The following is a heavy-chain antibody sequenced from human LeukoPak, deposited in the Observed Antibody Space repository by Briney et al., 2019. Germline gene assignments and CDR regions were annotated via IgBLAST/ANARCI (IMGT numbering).Heavy chain of an antibody. CDR3: AKAQWELTVYYGMDV. CDR2: MNPNSGNT. Sequence: GASVKVSCKASGYTFTSYDINWVRQATGQGLEWMGWMNPNSGNTGYAQKFQGRVTMTRNTSISTAYMELSSLRSEDTAVDYCAKAQWELTVYYGMDVWGQGTTVTVPS. CDR1: GYTFTSYD. J-gene: IGHJ6*02. D-gene: IGHD1-26*01. V-gene: IGHV1-8*01.